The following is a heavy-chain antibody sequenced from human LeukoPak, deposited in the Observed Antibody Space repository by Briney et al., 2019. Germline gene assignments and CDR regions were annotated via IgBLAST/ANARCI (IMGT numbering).Heavy chain of an antibody. D-gene: IGHD2-15*01. CDR3: ARDLTPDRYCSGGSCYSFDY. V-gene: IGHV3-30*04. CDR2: ISYDGRNT. J-gene: IGHJ4*02. Sequence: PGGSLRLSCAASGFTFSSYVMHWVRQAPGKGLEWVAVISYDGRNTYYADSVKCRFTISRDNSKNTLYLQMNSLRSEDTAVYYCARDLTPDRYCSGGSCYSFDYWGQGTLVTVSS. CDR1: GFTFSSYV.